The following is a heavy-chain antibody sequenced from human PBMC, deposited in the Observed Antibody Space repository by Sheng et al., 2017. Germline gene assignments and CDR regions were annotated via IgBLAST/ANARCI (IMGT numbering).Heavy chain of an antibody. CDR3: ARRGRGDYAPFDF. CDR1: GFTFSDHY. V-gene: IGHV3-72*01. D-gene: IGHD4-17*01. Sequence: EVQLVESGGGLVQPGGSLRLSCAASGFTFSDHYLDWVRQAPGKGLEWVARSRDKAKRYSTEYAASVRGRFTISRDESKNSLFLQMNSLKTEDTAMYYCARRGRGDYAPFDFWGQGTLVTVSS. CDR2: SRDKAKRYST. J-gene: IGHJ4*02.